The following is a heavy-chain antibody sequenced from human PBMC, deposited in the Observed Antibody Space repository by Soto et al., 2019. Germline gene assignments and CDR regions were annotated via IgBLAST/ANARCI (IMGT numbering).Heavy chain of an antibody. D-gene: IGHD3-3*01. J-gene: IGHJ4*02. V-gene: IGHV3-30-3*01. Sequence: QVQLVESGGGVVQPGRSLRLSCAASGFTFNSYAMHWVRQAPGKGLEWVAVISYDGSNKYYADSVKGRFTISRDNSKNPLYLQMNSLRAEDTAVYYCARDPGGTDFAAWTYYFDYWGQGTLVTVSS. CDR3: ARDPGGTDFAAWTYYFDY. CDR2: ISYDGSNK. CDR1: GFTFNSYA.